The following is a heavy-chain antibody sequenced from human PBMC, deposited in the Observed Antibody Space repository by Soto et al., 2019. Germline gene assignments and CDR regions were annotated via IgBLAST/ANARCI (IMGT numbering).Heavy chain of an antibody. V-gene: IGHV3-30-3*01. CDR2: ISYDGSNK. J-gene: IGHJ6*02. Sequence: QVQLVESGGGVVQPGRSLRLSCAASGFTFSSYAMHWVRQAPGKGLEWVAVISYDGSNKYYADSVKGRFTISRDNSKNTLYLQMNSLRAEDTAVYYCARDLVLLWFGEQRGMDVWGQGTTVTVSS. D-gene: IGHD3-10*01. CDR1: GFTFSSYA. CDR3: ARDLVLLWFGEQRGMDV.